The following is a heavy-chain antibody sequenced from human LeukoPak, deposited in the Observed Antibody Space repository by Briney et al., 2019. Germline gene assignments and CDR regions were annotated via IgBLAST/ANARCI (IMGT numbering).Heavy chain of an antibody. CDR3: ATLSDSSSDY. CDR2: INPNSGGP. D-gene: IGHD6-13*01. J-gene: IGHJ4*02. Sequence: ASVKVSCKASGYTFTDYYMHWVRQAPGQGLEWMGRINPNSGGPNYAQDFQGRVTMTKDTSISTAYIELSRLRSDDTAVYYCATLSDSSSDYWGQGTLVTVSS. CDR1: GYTFTDYY. V-gene: IGHV1-2*06.